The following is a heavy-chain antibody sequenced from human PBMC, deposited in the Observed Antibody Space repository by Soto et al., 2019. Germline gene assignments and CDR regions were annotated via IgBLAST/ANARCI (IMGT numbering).Heavy chain of an antibody. CDR2: ISAYNGNT. CDR1: GYTFTSYG. J-gene: IGHJ5*02. D-gene: IGHD6-6*01. CDR3: ARVPRGSSSSVARWFDP. Sequence: QVQLVQSGAEVKKPGASVKVSCKASGYTFTSYGISWVRQAPGQRLEWLGWISAYNGNTNYAQKLQGRVTMTTDTSTSTAYMELRSLRSDDTAVYYCARVPRGSSSSVARWFDPWGQGTLVTVSS. V-gene: IGHV1-18*01.